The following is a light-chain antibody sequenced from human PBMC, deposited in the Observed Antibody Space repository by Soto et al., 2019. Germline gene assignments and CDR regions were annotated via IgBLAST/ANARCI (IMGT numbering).Light chain of an antibody. J-gene: IGKJ1*01. V-gene: IGKV1-39*01. CDR1: QSISSY. CDR3: QHYNSYSEA. CDR2: AGS. Sequence: DIQMTQSPSSLSASVGDRVTITCRASQSISSYLNWYQQKPGKAPKLLIYAGSSLQSGVPSRFSGSGSGTEFTLTISSLQPDDFATYYCQHYNSYSEAFGQGTKVDIK.